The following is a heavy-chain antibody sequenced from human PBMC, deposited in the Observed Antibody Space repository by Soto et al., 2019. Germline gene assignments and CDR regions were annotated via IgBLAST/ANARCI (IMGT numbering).Heavy chain of an antibody. CDR2: IYYSGST. CDR3: ARDLIAAGGYGMDV. CDR1: GGSISSYY. Sequence: SETLSLTCTVSGGSISSYYWSWIRQHPGKGLEWIGYIYYSGSTNYNPSLKSRVTISVDTSKNQFSLKLSSVTAADTAVYYCARDLIAAGGYGMDVWGQGTTVTVSS. D-gene: IGHD6-13*01. J-gene: IGHJ6*02. V-gene: IGHV4-59*01.